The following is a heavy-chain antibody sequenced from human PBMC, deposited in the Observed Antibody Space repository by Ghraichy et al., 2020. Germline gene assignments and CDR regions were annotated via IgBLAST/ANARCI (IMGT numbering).Heavy chain of an antibody. CDR1: GFTFNKYG. J-gene: IGHJ4*02. CDR3: ARDHTYNWYFSWYFDY. Sequence: GGSLRLSCSASGFTFNKYGLHWVRQAPGKGLQWVAVISYDGSKTFYTDSVKGRFAISRDNSKNTLYLQMDSLRPEDTATYYCARDHTYNWYFSWYFDYWGQGTLVTVSS. D-gene: IGHD1-7*01. CDR2: ISYDGSKT. V-gene: IGHV3-30*09.